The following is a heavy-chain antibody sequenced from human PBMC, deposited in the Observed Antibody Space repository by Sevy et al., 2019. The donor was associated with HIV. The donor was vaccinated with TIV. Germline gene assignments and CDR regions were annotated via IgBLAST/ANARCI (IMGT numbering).Heavy chain of an antibody. CDR1: GGSISSSSYY. Sequence: SETLSLTCTVSGGSISSSSYYWGWIRQPPGKGLEWIGSIYYSGSTYYNPSLKSRFTISVDTSKNQFSLKLSSVTAADTSVYYCARLSLATVFDYWGQGTLVTVSS. V-gene: IGHV4-39*01. CDR2: IYYSGST. D-gene: IGHD4-17*01. J-gene: IGHJ4*02. CDR3: ARLSLATVFDY.